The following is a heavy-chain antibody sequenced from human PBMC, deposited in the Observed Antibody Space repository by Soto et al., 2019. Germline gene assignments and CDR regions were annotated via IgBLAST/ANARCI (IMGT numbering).Heavy chain of an antibody. D-gene: IGHD3-9*01. Sequence: QVQLVESGGGVVQPGRSLRLSCAASGFTFSSYGIHWVRQAPGKGLEWVAALSNDGSHKYYADSVKGRFTIFRDNSKKTLYRQMNSLRAEDTSVYYCAKEWGDWPYYYGMDGWGEGTTVTVSS. CDR1: GFTFSSYG. J-gene: IGHJ6*04. V-gene: IGHV3-30*18. CDR2: LSNDGSHK. CDR3: AKEWGDWPYYYGMDG.